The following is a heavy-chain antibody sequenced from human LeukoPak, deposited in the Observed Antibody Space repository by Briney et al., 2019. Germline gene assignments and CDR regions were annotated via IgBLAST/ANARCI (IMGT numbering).Heavy chain of an antibody. V-gene: IGHV3-30*18. CDR1: GFTFRSDA. D-gene: IGHD6-6*01. CDR2: ISFDGNIK. J-gene: IGHJ4*02. Sequence: GGSLRLSCAASGFTFRSDAMHWVRQAPGKGLEWVAFISFDGNIKYFADSVKGRFTIPRDNSKNTVYLQMNSLRAEDTAVYYCAKDLATKYTLHYWGQGTLVTVSS. CDR3: AKDLATKYTLHY.